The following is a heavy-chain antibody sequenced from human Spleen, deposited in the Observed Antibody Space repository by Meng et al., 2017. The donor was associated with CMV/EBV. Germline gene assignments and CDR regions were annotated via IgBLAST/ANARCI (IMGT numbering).Heavy chain of an antibody. CDR2: INPSGGTT. CDR1: GYTLNNDF. CDR3: ARDYSGNYYGAFDI. V-gene: IGHV1-46*02. J-gene: IGHJ3*02. Sequence: ASVKVSCKASGYTLNNDFVHWVRQAPGQGLEWMGVINPSGGTTTYAQRFQGRVTMTRDTSTSTVYMELSSLRSDDTAVYYCARDYSGNYYGAFDIWGQGTMVTVSS. D-gene: IGHD1-26*01.